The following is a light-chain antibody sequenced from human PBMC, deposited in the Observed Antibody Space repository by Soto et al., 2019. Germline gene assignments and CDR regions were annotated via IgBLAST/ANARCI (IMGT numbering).Light chain of an antibody. Sequence: EVVMTQSPATLSVSPGERATLSCRASQSVYSNLAWYQLKPGQAPRLLIYGASTRATGIPARFSGSGSGTDFTLTISSLQSEDFAVYYCQQYNNWPLTFGGGTKVEIK. CDR3: QQYNNWPLT. J-gene: IGKJ4*01. CDR1: QSVYSN. V-gene: IGKV3D-15*01. CDR2: GAS.